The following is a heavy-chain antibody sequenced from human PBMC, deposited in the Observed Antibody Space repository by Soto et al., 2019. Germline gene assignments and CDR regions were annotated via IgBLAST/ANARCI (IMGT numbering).Heavy chain of an antibody. CDR3: AKGSDNSRPYFFDL. J-gene: IGHJ4*02. CDR2: ITDTGGDT. D-gene: IGHD3-22*01. CDR1: GFIFIKYA. Sequence: GGSLRLSCAASGFIFIKYAMSWVRQAPASGLEWFAAITDTGGDTYHADSVKGRFTISRDNSNNILYLQMNSLRVEDTAVYYCAKGSDNSRPYFFDLWGQGTLVAVSS. V-gene: IGHV3-23*01.